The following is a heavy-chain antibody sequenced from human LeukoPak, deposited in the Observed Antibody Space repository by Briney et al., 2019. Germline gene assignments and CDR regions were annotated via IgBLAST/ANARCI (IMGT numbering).Heavy chain of an antibody. V-gene: IGHV4-30-4*07. CDR3: ARAHYSSSPFFDP. CDR2: IYYSGST. D-gene: IGHD6-6*01. CDR1: GGSISSGGYS. Sequence: PSETLSLTCAVSGGSISSGGYSWSWIRQPPGKGLEWIGCIYYSGSTNYNPSLKSRVTISVDKSKNQFSLKLSSVTAADTAVYYCARAHYSSSPFFDPWGQGTLVTVSS. J-gene: IGHJ5*02.